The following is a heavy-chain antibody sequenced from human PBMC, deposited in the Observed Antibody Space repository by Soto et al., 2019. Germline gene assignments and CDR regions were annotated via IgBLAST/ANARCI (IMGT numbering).Heavy chain of an antibody. Sequence: VQLVESGGGVVQPGRSLRLSCAASGFTFSSYGMSWVRQAPGKGLEWVSTISGNGGTSYADFVRGRFTISRDNSKNTLYLQMNSLRAEDTAVYYCAKDAPGSGWLSDYWGQGTRVTVSS. J-gene: IGHJ4*02. CDR1: GFTFSSYG. CDR3: AKDAPGSGWLSDY. V-gene: IGHV3-23*04. D-gene: IGHD3-22*01. CDR2: ISGNGGT.